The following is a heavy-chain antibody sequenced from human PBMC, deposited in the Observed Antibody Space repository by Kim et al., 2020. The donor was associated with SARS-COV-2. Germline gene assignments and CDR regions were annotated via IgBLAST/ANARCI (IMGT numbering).Heavy chain of an antibody. D-gene: IGHD3-10*01. Sequence: GGSLRLSCAASGFTFSSYSMNWVRQAPGKGLEWVSSISSSSSYIYYADSVKGRFTISRDNAKNSLYLQMNSLRAEDTAVYYCARDPPLTALTMVRGYPGYWGQGTLVTVSS. CDR1: GFTFSSYS. CDR2: ISSSSSYI. J-gene: IGHJ4*02. V-gene: IGHV3-21*01. CDR3: ARDPPLTALTMVRGYPGY.